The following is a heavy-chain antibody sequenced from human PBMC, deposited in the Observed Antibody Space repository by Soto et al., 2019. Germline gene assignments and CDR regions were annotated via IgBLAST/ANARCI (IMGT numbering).Heavy chain of an antibody. J-gene: IGHJ6*02. CDR3: ATYYGSGSYFPDHYYYGMDV. D-gene: IGHD3-10*01. Sequence: GGSLRLSCGASGFTFSIYSMNLVRQAPGKGLEWISYISSTSSTIYYADSVKGRFTISRDNAKNSLYLQMNSLRAEDTAVYYCATYYGSGSYFPDHYYYGMDVWGQGTTVTVSS. CDR2: ISSTSSTI. CDR1: GFTFSIYS. V-gene: IGHV3-48*01.